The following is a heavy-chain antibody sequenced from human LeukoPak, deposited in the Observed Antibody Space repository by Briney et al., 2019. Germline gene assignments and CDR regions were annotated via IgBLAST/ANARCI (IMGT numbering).Heavy chain of an antibody. CDR1: GGSISSSICY. CDR2: IHYSGVT. V-gene: IGHV4-39*01. CDR3: ARGVAPGTRYPLYYYYGMDV. J-gene: IGHJ6*02. Sequence: SETLSLTCTVSGGSISSSICYWGWIRQPPGKGLEWIGSIHYSGVTYYNPSLKSRVTIYVDTSRNQFSLKLSSVTAADTAVYYCARGVAPGTRYPLYYYYGMDVWGQGTTVTVSS. D-gene: IGHD1-1*01.